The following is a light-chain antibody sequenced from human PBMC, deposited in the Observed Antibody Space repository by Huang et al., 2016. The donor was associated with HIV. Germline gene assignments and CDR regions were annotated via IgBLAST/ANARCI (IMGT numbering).Light chain of an antibody. J-gene: IGKJ1*01. CDR2: GAS. V-gene: IGKV3-15*01. Sequence: EIVMTQSPATLSVSPGERATLSCRASQSVSSNLAWYQQKSGQAPRLLIYGASTRATGIPARFSGSGSGTEFTLTISSLQSEEFAVYYCQQYNNWPPGTFGQGTKVEIK. CDR1: QSVSSN. CDR3: QQYNNWPPGT.